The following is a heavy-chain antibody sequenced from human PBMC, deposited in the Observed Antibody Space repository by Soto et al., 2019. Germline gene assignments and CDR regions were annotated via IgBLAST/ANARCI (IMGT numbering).Heavy chain of an antibody. Sequence: ASAKVSCKVAGYTLTELSMHWVRQAPGKGLEWMGGFDPEDGETIYAQKFQGRVTMTEDTSTDTAYMELSSLRSEDTAVYYCATDRGLRGYSYGPIDYWGQGTLVTVSS. V-gene: IGHV1-24*01. CDR3: ATDRGLRGYSYGPIDY. CDR1: GYTLTELS. J-gene: IGHJ4*02. CDR2: FDPEDGET. D-gene: IGHD5-18*01.